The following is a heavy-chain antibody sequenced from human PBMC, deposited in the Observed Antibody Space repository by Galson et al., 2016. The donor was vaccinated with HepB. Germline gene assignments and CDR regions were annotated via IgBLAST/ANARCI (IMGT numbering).Heavy chain of an antibody. Sequence: SLRLSCAASGFTFRSYGMHWVRQVPGKGLEWVAVIWYDGSHKFYVDSVKGRFTISRDNSKNTLFLQMSSLRAEDTAVYYCARLFGGYIDYWGQGTLVTVSS. CDR2: IWYDGSHK. D-gene: IGHD2-15*01. CDR3: ARLFGGYIDY. V-gene: IGHV3-33*01. CDR1: GFTFRSYG. J-gene: IGHJ4*02.